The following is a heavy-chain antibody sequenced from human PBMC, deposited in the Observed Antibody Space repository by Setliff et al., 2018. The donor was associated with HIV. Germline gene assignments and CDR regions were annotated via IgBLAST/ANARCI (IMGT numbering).Heavy chain of an antibody. J-gene: IGHJ4*02. V-gene: IGHV4-39*01. CDR3: ARSPAAEGY. CDR1: GGSITRSSAH. Sequence: PSETLSLTCTVSGGSITRSSAHWAWIRQPPGKGLQWIGSIFYSGHTYYNPSLKSRVTISVDTSKNQFSLKLRSVTAADTAVYYCARSPAAEGYWGQGALVTVSS. CDR2: IFYSGHT. D-gene: IGHD6-13*01.